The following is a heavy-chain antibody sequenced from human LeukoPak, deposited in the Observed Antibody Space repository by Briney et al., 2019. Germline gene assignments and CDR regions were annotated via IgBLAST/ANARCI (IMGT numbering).Heavy chain of an antibody. CDR1: GGTFSSYA. V-gene: IGHV1-2*02. CDR2: INPNSGGT. D-gene: IGHD6-19*01. Sequence: ASVKVSCKTSGGTFSSYAISWVRQAPGQGLEWMGWINPNSGGTNYAQKFQGRVTMTRDTSISTAYMELSRLRSDDTAVYYCARGGIAVAVPHYWGQGTLVTVSS. J-gene: IGHJ4*02. CDR3: ARGGIAVAVPHY.